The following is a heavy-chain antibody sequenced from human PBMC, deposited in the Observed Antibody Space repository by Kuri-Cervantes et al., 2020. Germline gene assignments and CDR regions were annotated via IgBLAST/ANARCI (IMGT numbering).Heavy chain of an antibody. Sequence: SETLSRTSAVSGYSISSGYYWGWIRQPTGKGLEWIGSIYHSGSTYYNPPLKSRVTISIDTSRHQFSLKLTSVTAADTAVYYCARDWRGSGDQYPFDPWGRGTLVTVSS. V-gene: IGHV4-38-2*02. D-gene: IGHD6-19*01. CDR2: IYHSGST. J-gene: IGHJ2*01. CDR3: ARDWRGSGDQYPFDP. CDR1: GYSISSGYY.